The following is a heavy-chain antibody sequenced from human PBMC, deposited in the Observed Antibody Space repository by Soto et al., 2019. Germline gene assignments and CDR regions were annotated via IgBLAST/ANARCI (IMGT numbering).Heavy chain of an antibody. V-gene: IGHV1-46*01. Sequence: ASVKVSCKVSGYTLTELSMHWVRQAPGKGLEWMGIINPSGGSTSYAQKFQGRVTMTRDTSTSTVYMELSSLRSEDTAVYYYARDSHQPYYYDSSGYYGYWGQGTLVTAPQ. J-gene: IGHJ4*02. CDR3: ARDSHQPYYYDSSGYYGY. CDR1: GYTLTELS. D-gene: IGHD3-22*01. CDR2: INPSGGST.